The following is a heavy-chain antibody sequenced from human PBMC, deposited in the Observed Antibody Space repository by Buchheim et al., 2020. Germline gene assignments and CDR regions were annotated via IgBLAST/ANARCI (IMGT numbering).Heavy chain of an antibody. CDR1: GYSFSIHW. J-gene: IGHJ4*02. V-gene: IGHV5-51*01. CDR3: ARGGSWGYYFDY. Sequence: EVQLVQSGAEVKKPGESLRISCKVSGYSFSIHWIAWVRQMPGKGLEWMGIFYPRDSDARYSPSFQGQVTISADQSTTTPPPQWSSLKASDTAIYYCARGGSWGYYFDYWGQGTL. D-gene: IGHD7-27*01. CDR2: FYPRDSDA.